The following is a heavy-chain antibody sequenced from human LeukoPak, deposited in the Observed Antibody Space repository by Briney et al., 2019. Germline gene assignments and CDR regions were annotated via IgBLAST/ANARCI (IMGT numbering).Heavy chain of an antibody. D-gene: IGHD3-3*01. CDR3: AKDTERGYDFWSGYSSSWDY. V-gene: IGHV3-23*01. CDR1: GFTFSTYA. J-gene: IGHJ4*02. Sequence: GGSLRLSCAASGFTFSTYAMAWVRQAPGKGLEWVSAIGGGADYTFYADSVTGRFAISRDNSKNTLYLQMNSLRAEDTAVYYCAKDTERGYDFWSGYSSSWDYWGQGTLVTVSS. CDR2: IGGGADYT.